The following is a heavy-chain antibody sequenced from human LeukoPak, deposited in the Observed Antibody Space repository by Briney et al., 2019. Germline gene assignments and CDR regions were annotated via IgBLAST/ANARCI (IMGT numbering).Heavy chain of an antibody. CDR2: INYAGIT. J-gene: IGHJ4*02. CDR1: GDSISNSNYY. V-gene: IGHV4-39*01. D-gene: IGHD3-10*01. Sequence: PSETLSLTCTVSGDSISNSNYYWAWIRQPPGKGLESIGSINYAGITYYDPSLKSRVTMSVDTSKNQFSLKLSSVTAADTAVYYCASHVITTYYYGAGSFDFWGQGTLVPVSS. CDR3: ASHVITTYYYGAGSFDF.